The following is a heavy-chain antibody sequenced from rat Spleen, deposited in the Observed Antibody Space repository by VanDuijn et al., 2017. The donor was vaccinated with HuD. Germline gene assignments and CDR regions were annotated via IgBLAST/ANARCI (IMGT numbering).Heavy chain of an antibody. CDR3: ARRRNNYYYVMDA. V-gene: IGHV5S23*01. CDR1: GFTFSNYD. CDR2: ISTSGGST. D-gene: IGHD1-5*01. J-gene: IGHJ4*01. Sequence: EVQLVESDGGLVQPGRSLKLSCAASGFTFSNYDMAWVRQAPTKGLEWVASISTSGGSTYYRDSVKGRFTVSRDNAKSTLYLQMDSLRSEDTATYYCARRRNNYYYVMDAWGQGASVTVSS.